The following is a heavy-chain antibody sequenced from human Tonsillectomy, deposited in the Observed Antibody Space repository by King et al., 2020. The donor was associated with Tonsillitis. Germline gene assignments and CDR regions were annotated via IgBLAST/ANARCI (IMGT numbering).Heavy chain of an antibody. CDR3: ARVVWSSGWGFDY. Sequence: VQLVESGGGVVQPGRSLRLSCAASGFTFSSYAMHWVRQAPGKGLEWVALISYDGSNKYYADSAKGRFTISRDNSKNTLYLQMNSLRAEDTAVYYCARVVWSSGWGFDYWGQGTLVTVSS. D-gene: IGHD6-19*01. V-gene: IGHV3-30-3*01. CDR2: ISYDGSNK. CDR1: GFTFSSYA. J-gene: IGHJ4*02.